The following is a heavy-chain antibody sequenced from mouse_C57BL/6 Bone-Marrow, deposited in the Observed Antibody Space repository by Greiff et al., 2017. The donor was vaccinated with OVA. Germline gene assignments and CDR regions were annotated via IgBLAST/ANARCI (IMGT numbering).Heavy chain of an antibody. CDR2: ISSGGSYT. CDR1: GFTFSSYG. Sequence: EVQGVESGGDLVKPGGSLKLSCAASGFTFSSYGMSWVRQTPDQRLEWVATISSGGSYTYYPDSVKGRFTISRDNAKNTLYLQMSSLKSEDTAMYYCARRPPWFAYWGQGTLVTVSA. CDR3: ARRPPWFAY. V-gene: IGHV5-6*01. J-gene: IGHJ3*01.